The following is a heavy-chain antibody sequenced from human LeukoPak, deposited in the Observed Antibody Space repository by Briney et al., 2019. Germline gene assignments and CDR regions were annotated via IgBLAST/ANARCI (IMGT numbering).Heavy chain of an antibody. CDR2: ISGSGGST. CDR1: GFTFSSYA. D-gene: IGHD6-13*01. V-gene: IGHV3-23*01. CDR3: AKGGGIGVDSSIAFAHTYYYYYMDV. J-gene: IGHJ6*03. Sequence: GGSLRLSCAASGFTFSSYAMSWVRQAPGKGLEWVSAISGSGGSTYYADSVKGRFTISRDNSKNTLYLQMNSLRAEDTAVYYCAKGGGIGVDSSIAFAHTYYYYYMDVWGKGTTVTVSS.